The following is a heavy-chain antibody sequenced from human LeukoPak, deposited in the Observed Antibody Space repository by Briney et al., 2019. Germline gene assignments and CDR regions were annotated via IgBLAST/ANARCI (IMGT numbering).Heavy chain of an antibody. CDR2: ISANTGNT. CDR1: GYTFSTYG. V-gene: IGHV1-18*01. Sequence: ASVKVSCKASGYTFSTYGITWVRQAPGQGLEWMGWISANTGNTNYAQRLQGRVTMTTDTSTSTAYMDLRSLRSDDTAVYYCARDQAATNTQVRFCLDWGQGTLVTVSS. J-gene: IGHJ4*02. D-gene: IGHD3-9*01. CDR3: ARDQAATNTQVRFCLD.